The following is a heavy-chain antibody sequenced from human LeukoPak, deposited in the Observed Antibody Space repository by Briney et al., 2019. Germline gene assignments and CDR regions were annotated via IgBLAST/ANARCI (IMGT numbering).Heavy chain of an antibody. J-gene: IGHJ4*02. D-gene: IGHD3-22*01. CDR3: ARLFNYYDNSGYYQYYFDY. Sequence: ASVKVFWKASGYTLYYYHMHWGRPAPRQGPELMGWIHPNTGDTSVAQKFQGRVTLTRDTSISTAYMELSRLNSDDTAVYYCARLFNYYDNSGYYQYYFDYWGQGTLVTVSS. V-gene: IGHV1-2*02. CDR1: GYTLYYYH. CDR2: IHPNTGDT.